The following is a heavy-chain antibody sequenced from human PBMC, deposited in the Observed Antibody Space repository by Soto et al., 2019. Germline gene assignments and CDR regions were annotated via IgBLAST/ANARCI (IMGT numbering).Heavy chain of an antibody. CDR1: GGTFSSYA. Sequence: QVQLVQSGAEVKKPGSSVKVSCKASGGTFSSYAISWLRQAPGQGLEWMGGIIPIFDTANYAQKFQGRVTIDADESTSTAYMELSSMRSEDTAVYYCARDGERDGDMDYWGQGSLVTVSS. V-gene: IGHV1-69*12. J-gene: IGHJ4*02. D-gene: IGHD3-9*01. CDR3: ARDGERDGDMDY. CDR2: IIPIFDTA.